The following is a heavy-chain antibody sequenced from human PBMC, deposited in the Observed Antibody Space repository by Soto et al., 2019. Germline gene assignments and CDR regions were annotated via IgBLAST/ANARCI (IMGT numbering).Heavy chain of an antibody. Sequence: ASVKVSCKASGYTFTGYYMHWVRQAPGQGLEWMGWINPNSGGTNYAQKFQGRVTMTRDTSISTAYMELSRLRSDDTAVYYCARESIAAAAALGYWGQGTLVTSPQ. CDR2: INPNSGGT. CDR3: ARESIAAAAALGY. V-gene: IGHV1-2*02. J-gene: IGHJ4*02. CDR1: GYTFTGYY. D-gene: IGHD6-13*01.